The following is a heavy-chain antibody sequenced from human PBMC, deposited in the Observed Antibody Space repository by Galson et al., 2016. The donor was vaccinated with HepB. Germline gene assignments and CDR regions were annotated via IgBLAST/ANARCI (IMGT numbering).Heavy chain of an antibody. V-gene: IGHV3-64*01. CDR1: GFTFSAYS. CDR2: INTNGGST. D-gene: IGHD3-16*02. Sequence: SLRLSCAASGFTFSAYSMQWVRQAPGKGPEYVSHINTNGGSTFYANSVRGRFTLSRDNSKNTLYLQMGGLTAEDMAVYYCAREGGHNYRYTDYWGQGTLVTVSS. J-gene: IGHJ4*02. CDR3: AREGGHNYRYTDY.